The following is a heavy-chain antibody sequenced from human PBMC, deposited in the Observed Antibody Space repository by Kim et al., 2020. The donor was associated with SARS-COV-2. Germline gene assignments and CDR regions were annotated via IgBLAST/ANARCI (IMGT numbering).Heavy chain of an antibody. CDR3: ATSFYSSDWYLRGNV. D-gene: IGHD6-19*01. CDR1: GYTFTSFW. V-gene: IGHV5-51*01. Sequence: GESLKISCKGSGYTFTSFWIGWVRQMPGKGLEWMGMIYPGNSDTRYSPSFQGQVTLSADKSISSAYLQWSSLKASDSAMYYCATSFYSSDWYLRGNVWGLGTMVTVSS. J-gene: IGHJ3*01. CDR2: IYPGNSDT.